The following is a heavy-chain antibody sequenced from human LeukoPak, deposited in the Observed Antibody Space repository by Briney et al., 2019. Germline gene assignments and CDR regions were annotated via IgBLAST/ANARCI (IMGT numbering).Heavy chain of an antibody. Sequence: GGSLRLSCAASGFTFSSDAMNWVRQAPGKGLEWVSVISDNGDRTYYADSVKGRFTISRDNYKNTLFLQMNSLRAEDTAVYYCVKGRLTVAGHFDFRGQGTLVTVSS. CDR2: ISDNGDRT. J-gene: IGHJ4*02. CDR3: VKGRLTVAGHFDF. D-gene: IGHD6-19*01. V-gene: IGHV3-23*01. CDR1: GFTFSSDA.